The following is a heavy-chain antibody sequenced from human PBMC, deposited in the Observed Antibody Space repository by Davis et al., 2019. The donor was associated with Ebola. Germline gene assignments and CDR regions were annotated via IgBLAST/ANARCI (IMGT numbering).Heavy chain of an antibody. CDR1: GGSISSDY. CDR2: IFSSGTT. J-gene: IGHJ4*02. V-gene: IGHV4-4*07. CDR3: ARVPDYGDYGNYFDS. Sequence: SETLSLTCTVSGGSISSDYWSWIRQPAGKRLEWIGRIFSSGTTDYNPSLKSRVTMSVVMSKNQISLELKSVTAADTAVYYCARVPDYGDYGNYFDSWGQGTLVTVSS. D-gene: IGHD4-17*01.